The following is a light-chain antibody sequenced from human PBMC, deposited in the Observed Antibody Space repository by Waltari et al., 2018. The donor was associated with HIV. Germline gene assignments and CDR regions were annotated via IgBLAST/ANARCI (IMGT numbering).Light chain of an antibody. CDR2: NAS. CDR1: QNINTW. Sequence: DIQMTQSPSTLPVSVGARVTITCRASQNINTWLAWYQQKPGKAPRLLIYNASTLEHGVPSRFSGSGSGTEFTLTISSLQPDDFATYYCQQYNSDFYTLGQGTKLES. J-gene: IGKJ2*01. CDR3: QQYNSDFYT. V-gene: IGKV1-5*03.